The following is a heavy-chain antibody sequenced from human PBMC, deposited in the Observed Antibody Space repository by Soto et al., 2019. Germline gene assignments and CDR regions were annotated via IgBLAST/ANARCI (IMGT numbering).Heavy chain of an antibody. V-gene: IGHV3-30*18. CDR3: AKETVEYYFDY. J-gene: IGHJ4*02. CDR2: ISYDGSNK. D-gene: IGHD3-3*01. CDR1: GFTFSIYG. Sequence: QVQLVESGGGVVQPGRSLRLSCAASGFTFSIYGMHWVRQAPGKGLEWVAVISYDGSNKYYADSVKGRFTISRDNCKNSLYLQMNSLRGDDTAVYYCAKETVEYYFDYWGQGTLVTVSS.